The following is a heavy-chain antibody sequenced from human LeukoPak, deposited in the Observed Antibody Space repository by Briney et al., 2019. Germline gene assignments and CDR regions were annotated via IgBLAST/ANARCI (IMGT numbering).Heavy chain of an antibody. CDR1: GGSTSSYY. CDR2: IYYSGST. Sequence: ASETLSLTCTVSGGSTSSYYWSWIRQPPGKGLEWIGYIYYSGSTNYNPFLKSRVTISVDTSKNQFSLKLSSVTAADTAVYYCARDLGGREGYNYCFDYWGQGTLVTVSS. D-gene: IGHD5-24*01. V-gene: IGHV4-59*01. J-gene: IGHJ4*02. CDR3: ARDLGGREGYNYCFDY.